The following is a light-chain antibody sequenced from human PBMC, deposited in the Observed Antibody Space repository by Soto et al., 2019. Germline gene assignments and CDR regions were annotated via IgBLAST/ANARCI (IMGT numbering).Light chain of an antibody. CDR1: QSVSSSY. V-gene: IGKV3-20*01. CDR2: GAS. J-gene: IGKJ1*01. CDR3: QQYGSSSWT. Sequence: IVWTQSPGTLSLSPGERATLSCRASQSVSSSYLAWYQQRPGQAPRLLIYGASSRATGIPDRFSGSGSGTDFTLTISRLEAEDFAVYYCQQYGSSSWTFGQGTKVDIK.